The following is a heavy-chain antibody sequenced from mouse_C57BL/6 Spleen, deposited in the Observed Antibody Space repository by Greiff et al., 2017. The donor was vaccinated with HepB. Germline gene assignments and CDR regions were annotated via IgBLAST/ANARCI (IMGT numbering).Heavy chain of an antibody. CDR2: IDPENGDT. CDR3: TTYPGYFDV. V-gene: IGHV14-4*01. J-gene: IGHJ1*03. Sequence: VQLQQSGAELVRPGASVTLSCTASGFNIKDDYMHWVKQRPEQGLEWIGWIDPENGDTEYASKFQGKATITADTSSNTAYLQLSSLTSEDTAVYYCTTYPGYFDVWGTGTTVTVSS. CDR1: GFNIKDDY.